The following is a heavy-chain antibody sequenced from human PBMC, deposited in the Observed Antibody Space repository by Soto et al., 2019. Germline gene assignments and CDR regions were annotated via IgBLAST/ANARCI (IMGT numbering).Heavy chain of an antibody. CDR1: GFTFSSYG. CDR2: ISYDGSNK. V-gene: IGHV3-30*03. CDR3: RLYGSGSNLDY. D-gene: IGHD3-10*01. Sequence: PVGSLRLSCAASGFTFSSYGMHWVRQAPGKGLEWVAVISYDGSNKYYADSVKGRFTISRDNSKNTLYLQMNSLRAEDTAVYYCRLYGSGSNLDYWGQGTLVTVSS. J-gene: IGHJ4*02.